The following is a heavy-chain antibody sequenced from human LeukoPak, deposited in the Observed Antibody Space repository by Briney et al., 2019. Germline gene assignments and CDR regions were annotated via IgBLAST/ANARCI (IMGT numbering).Heavy chain of an antibody. D-gene: IGHD6-19*01. CDR1: GYTFTSYG. V-gene: IGHV1-18*01. CDR2: ISAYNGNT. Sequence: ASVKVSCKASGYTFTSYGISWVRQAPGQGLEWMGWISAYNGNTNYAQKLQGRVTMTTDTSTSTAYVELRSLRSDDTAVYYCATQPYSSGAHFDYWGQGTLVTVSS. J-gene: IGHJ4*02. CDR3: ATQPYSSGAHFDY.